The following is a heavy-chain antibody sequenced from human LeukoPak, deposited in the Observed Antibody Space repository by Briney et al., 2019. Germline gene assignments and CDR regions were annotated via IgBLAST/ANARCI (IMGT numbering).Heavy chain of an antibody. D-gene: IGHD3-3*01. J-gene: IGHJ5*02. CDR1: GGSISSYY. Sequence: PSETLSLTCTVSGGSISSYYWSWIRQPAGKGLEWIGRIYTSGSTNYNPSLKSRVTISVDTSKNQFSLKLSSVTAADTAVYYCARDSRFRDFWSGYYSGGWFDPWGQGTLVTVSS. CDR3: ARDSRFRDFWSGYYSGGWFDP. CDR2: IYTSGST. V-gene: IGHV4-4*07.